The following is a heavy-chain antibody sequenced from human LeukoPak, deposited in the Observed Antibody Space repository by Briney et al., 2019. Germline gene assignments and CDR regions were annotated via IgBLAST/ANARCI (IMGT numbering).Heavy chain of an antibody. D-gene: IGHD6-13*01. CDR1: GGSISSYY. CDR2: IYYSGST. J-gene: IGHJ4*02. Sequence: SETLSLTCTVSGGSISSYYWSWIRQPPGKGLEWIGTIYYSGSTNYNPSLKSRVTISVETSKNEFSLKLRSVTAADTAVYYCARVTGYRIEDYFDYWGQGTLVTVSS. V-gene: IGHV4-59*01. CDR3: ARVTGYRIEDYFDY.